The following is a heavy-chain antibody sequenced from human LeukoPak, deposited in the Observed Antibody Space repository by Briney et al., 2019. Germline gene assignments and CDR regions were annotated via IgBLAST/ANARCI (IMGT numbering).Heavy chain of an antibody. V-gene: IGHV3-53*01. CDR2: HYSRGST. Sequence: GGSLRLSRAASGFTVSSNYMSWVPQAPGKGVEWVSVHYSRGSTKFADSVKGRFTISRENYKNSLYIQMNSLRAEDTAVYYCTREPANTNYYSWVWFGEPLFYMDVWGKGTTVTISS. J-gene: IGHJ6*03. D-gene: IGHD3-10*01. CDR3: TREPANTNYYSWVWFGEPLFYMDV. CDR1: GFTVSSNY.